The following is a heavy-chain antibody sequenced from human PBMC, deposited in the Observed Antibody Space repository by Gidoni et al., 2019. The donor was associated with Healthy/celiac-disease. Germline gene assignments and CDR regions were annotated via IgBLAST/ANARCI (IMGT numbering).Heavy chain of an antibody. D-gene: IGHD5-18*01. CDR1: GFTFDDYA. CDR2: ISWNSGSI. Sequence: EVQLVESGGGLVQPGRCLRLSRQASGFTFDDYAMDWVRLAPGKGLEWLSGISWNSGSIGYAYSVKCRFTICRDNAKHSLYRQMNSLRAENTALYYCAKDTSYSYGFRDVWGKGTTVTVSS. V-gene: IGHV3-9*01. CDR3: AKDTSYSYGFRDV. J-gene: IGHJ6*04.